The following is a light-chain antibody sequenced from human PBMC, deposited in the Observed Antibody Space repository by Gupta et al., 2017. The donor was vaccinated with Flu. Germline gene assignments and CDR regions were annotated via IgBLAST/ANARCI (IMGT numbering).Light chain of an antibody. CDR1: QSVSSSY. CDR3: HQDCSSPAS. Sequence: EIVLTQSPGTLSLSPGERATLSCRASQSVSSSYLAWYQQKPGQAPRLLIYGASSRATGIPDRFSGSGSGTDFTLTISRLEPEDFAVYYCHQDCSSPASFGQGTKMEIK. V-gene: IGKV3-20*01. CDR2: GAS. J-gene: IGKJ2*03.